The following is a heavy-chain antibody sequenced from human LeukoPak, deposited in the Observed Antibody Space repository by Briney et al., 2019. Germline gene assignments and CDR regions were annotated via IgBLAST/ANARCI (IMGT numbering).Heavy chain of an antibody. CDR1: GFTFSSYS. Sequence: GGSLRLSCAASGFTFSSYSMNWVRQAPGKGLEWVSSISSSSSYIYYADSVKGRFTISRDNAKSSLYLQMNSLRAEDTAVYYCASLAYCSSTSCYGMDVWGQGTTVTVSS. CDR3: ASLAYCSSTSCYGMDV. V-gene: IGHV3-21*01. D-gene: IGHD2-2*01. J-gene: IGHJ6*02. CDR2: ISSSSSYI.